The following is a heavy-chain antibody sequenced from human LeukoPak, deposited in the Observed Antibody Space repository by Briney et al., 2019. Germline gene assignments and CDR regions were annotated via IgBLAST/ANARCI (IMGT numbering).Heavy chain of an antibody. CDR3: AGSSLGSSSAYRHFDY. V-gene: IGHV3-7*01. CDR2: IKEDGNEK. D-gene: IGHD6-6*01. J-gene: IGHJ4*02. Sequence: GGSLRLSCAASGFNFNDFWMTWVRQAPGKGPEWLASIKEDGNEKHYVDSVKGRFTISRDNPKNLLYLQMNSLRAEDSAVYYCAGSSLGSSSAYRHFDYWGQGHLVTVSS. CDR1: GFNFNDFW.